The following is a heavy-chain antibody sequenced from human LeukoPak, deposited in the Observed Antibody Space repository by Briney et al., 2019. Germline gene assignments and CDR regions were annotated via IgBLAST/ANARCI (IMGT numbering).Heavy chain of an antibody. J-gene: IGHJ4*02. V-gene: IGHV3-21*01. Sequence: GGSPRLSCAASGFTFSTYSMNWVRQAPGKGLEWVSSISGSSSYMYYADSVKGRFTISRDNAKNSLYLLMNSLRAEDTAVYYCASLQDYYDSSGFDYWGQGTLVTVSS. D-gene: IGHD3-22*01. CDR2: ISGSSSYM. CDR1: GFTFSTYS. CDR3: ASLQDYYDSSGFDY.